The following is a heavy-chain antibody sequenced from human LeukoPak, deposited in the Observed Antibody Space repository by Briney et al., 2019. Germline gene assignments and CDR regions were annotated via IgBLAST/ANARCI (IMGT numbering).Heavy chain of an antibody. Sequence: ASVKVSCKASGYIFTSSYIHWVRQAPGQGLEWMGWINPNSGGTNYAQKFQGRVTMTRDTSISTAYMELSRLRSDDTAVYYCAREDTLGYLVDAFDIWGQGTMVTVSS. CDR3: AREDTLGYLVDAFDI. CDR2: INPNSGGT. CDR1: GYIFTSSY. D-gene: IGHD3-9*01. V-gene: IGHV1-2*02. J-gene: IGHJ3*02.